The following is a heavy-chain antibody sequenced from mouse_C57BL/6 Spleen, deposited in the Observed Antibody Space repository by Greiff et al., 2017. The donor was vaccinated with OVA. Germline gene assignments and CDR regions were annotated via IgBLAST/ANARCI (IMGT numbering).Heavy chain of an antibody. V-gene: IGHV5-17*01. Sequence: VQLKESGGGLVKPGGSLKLSCAASGFTFSDYGMHWVRQAPEKGLEWVAYISSGSSTIYYADTVKGRFTISRDNAKNTLFLQMTSLRSEDTAMYYCASRGSSLYYYAMDYWGQGTSVTVSS. D-gene: IGHD1-1*01. CDR3: ASRGSSLYYYAMDY. CDR1: GFTFSDYG. J-gene: IGHJ4*01. CDR2: ISSGSSTI.